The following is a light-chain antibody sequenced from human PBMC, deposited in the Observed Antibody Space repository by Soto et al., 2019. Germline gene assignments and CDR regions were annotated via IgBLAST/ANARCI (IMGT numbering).Light chain of an antibody. CDR2: DVT. V-gene: IGLV2-14*01. Sequence: QSALTQPASVSGSPGQSITISCTGTSSDVGGYNYVSWYQQHPGKAPKLMIYDVTSRPSGVSNRFSGSKSGNTASLTISGLQAEDEADYYCSSYTTSAHVVFGGGTKVTVL. J-gene: IGLJ2*01. CDR3: SSYTTSAHVV. CDR1: SSDVGGYNY.